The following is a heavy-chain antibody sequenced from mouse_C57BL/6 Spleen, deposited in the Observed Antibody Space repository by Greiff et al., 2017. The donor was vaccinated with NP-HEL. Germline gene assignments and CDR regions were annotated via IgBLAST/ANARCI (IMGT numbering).Heavy chain of an antibody. CDR3: AREGGLLPSFDY. V-gene: IGHV5-17*01. Sequence: EVMLVESGGGLVKPGGSLKLSCAASGFTFSDYGMHWVRQAPEKGLEWVAYISSGSSTIYYADTVKGRFTISRDNAKNTLFLQMTSLRSEDTAMYYCAREGGLLPSFDYWGQGTTLTVSS. J-gene: IGHJ2*01. D-gene: IGHD2-3*01. CDR2: ISSGSSTI. CDR1: GFTFSDYG.